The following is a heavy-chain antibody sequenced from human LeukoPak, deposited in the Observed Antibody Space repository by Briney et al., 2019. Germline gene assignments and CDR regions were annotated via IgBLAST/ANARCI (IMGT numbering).Heavy chain of an antibody. Sequence: SETLSLTCAVSGYSISSGYYWGWIRQPPGKGLEWIGSIYHSGSTYYNPSLKSRVTISVDPSKNQFSLKLSSMTAADTAVYYCARHNLRIAAAGTDYWGQGTLVTVSS. CDR2: IYHSGST. V-gene: IGHV4-38-2*01. J-gene: IGHJ4*02. D-gene: IGHD6-13*01. CDR1: GYSISSGYY. CDR3: ARHNLRIAAAGTDY.